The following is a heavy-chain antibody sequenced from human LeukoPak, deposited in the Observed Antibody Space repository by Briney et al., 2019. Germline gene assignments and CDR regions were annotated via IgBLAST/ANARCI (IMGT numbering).Heavy chain of an antibody. J-gene: IGHJ4*02. CDR3: ARDHSYYDSGSYSNVDY. V-gene: IGHV1-2*02. Sequence: ASVKVSCKASGYTFTAYYIHWVRQAPGQGLEWMGWINPNSGGTNYAQKFQGRVTMTRDTSSSTAYMELSRLRSDDTAVYYCARDHSYYDSGSYSNVDYWGQGTLVTVSS. CDR2: INPNSGGT. D-gene: IGHD3-10*01. CDR1: GYTFTAYY.